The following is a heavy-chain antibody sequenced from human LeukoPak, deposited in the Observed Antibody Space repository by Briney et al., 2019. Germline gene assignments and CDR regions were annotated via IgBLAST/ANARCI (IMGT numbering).Heavy chain of an antibody. V-gene: IGHV4-34*01. Sequence: PSETLSLTCAVYGGSFSGYYWRWIRQPPGKGLEWIGEINHSGSANSNPSLKSRVTISVDTSKNQFSLKLSSVTAADTAVYYCARGLGIASGWYRVYYFDYWGQGTLVTVSS. CDR2: INHSGSA. D-gene: IGHD6-19*01. J-gene: IGHJ4*02. CDR1: GGSFSGYY. CDR3: ARGLGIASGWYRVYYFDY.